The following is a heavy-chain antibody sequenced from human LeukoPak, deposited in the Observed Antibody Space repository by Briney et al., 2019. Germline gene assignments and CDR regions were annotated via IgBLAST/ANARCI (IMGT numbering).Heavy chain of an antibody. D-gene: IGHD2-2*01. CDR3: AGVAMIVVVPGAPFGMDV. Sequence: ASVKVSFKASGYTFTSYYMHWVRQAPGQGLEWMGIINPSGGSTSYAQKFQGRVTMTRDTSTSTVYMELSSPRCEERAVYYCAGVAMIVVVPGAPFGMDVWGEGTTVTVSS. V-gene: IGHV1-46*01. CDR2: INPSGGST. CDR1: GYTFTSYY. J-gene: IGHJ6*01.